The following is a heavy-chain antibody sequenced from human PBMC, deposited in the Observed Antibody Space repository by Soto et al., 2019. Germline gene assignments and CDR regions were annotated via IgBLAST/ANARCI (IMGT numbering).Heavy chain of an antibody. CDR1: GFNFRNHG. V-gene: IGHV3-33*01. CDR2: IWYDGSSQ. Sequence: GGSLRLSCAASGFNFRNHGMHWVRQAPGKGLEWVAVIWYDGSSQYYADSVKGRFTISRDNRENTLYLQMNSLRAEDTAVYYCARGYSSSGYGMDVWGQGTTVTVPS. CDR3: ARGYSSSGYGMDV. J-gene: IGHJ6*02. D-gene: IGHD6-13*01.